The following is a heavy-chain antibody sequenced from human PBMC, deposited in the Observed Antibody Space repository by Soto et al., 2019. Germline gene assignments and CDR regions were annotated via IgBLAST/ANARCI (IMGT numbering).Heavy chain of an antibody. D-gene: IGHD2-8*02. V-gene: IGHV3-23*01. CDR2: ISGSGGNT. CDR3: AKEGPERSSSSLYWFNY. CDR1: GFTFSSYA. J-gene: IGHJ4*02. Sequence: EVQLLESGGGLIQPGGSLRLSCAASGFTFSSYAMSWVRQAPGKGLEWVSGISGSGGNTYYADSVKGRFTISRDNSKNTLYLQLNSLRAEDSAVYYCAKEGPERSSSSLYWFNYWGQGTLVTVSS.